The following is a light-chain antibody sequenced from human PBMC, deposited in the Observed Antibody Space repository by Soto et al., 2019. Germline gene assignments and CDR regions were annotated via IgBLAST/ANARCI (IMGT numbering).Light chain of an antibody. V-gene: IGKV1-5*01. CDR1: QSISHF. CDR3: QLYARYFGA. CDR2: DAS. Sequence: DIKMDNTPSAESATEEDSGTRTSRASQSISHFLAWYQQKPGKVPKLLIYDASNLGSGVPSRFSGSGSGTDFTLTFSGLQPDDLTTYYCQLYARYFGAFGQRTKVDI. J-gene: IGKJ1*01.